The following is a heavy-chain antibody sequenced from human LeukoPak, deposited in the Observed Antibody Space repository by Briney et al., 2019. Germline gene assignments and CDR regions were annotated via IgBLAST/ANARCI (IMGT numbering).Heavy chain of an antibody. Sequence: GGSLRLSCAASGFTFSNYGMSWVRQAPGKGLEWVSAISGSGSSTYYADSVKGRFTISRDNSKNTLYLQMNSLRAEDTAVYYCAKWYSSGWYASFDYWGQGTLVTLSS. CDR2: ISGSGSST. CDR3: AKWYSSGWYASFDY. J-gene: IGHJ4*02. D-gene: IGHD6-19*01. CDR1: GFTFSNYG. V-gene: IGHV3-23*01.